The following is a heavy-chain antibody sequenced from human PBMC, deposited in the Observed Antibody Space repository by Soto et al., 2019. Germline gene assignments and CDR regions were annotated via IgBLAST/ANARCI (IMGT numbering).Heavy chain of an antibody. D-gene: IGHD3-16*01. CDR2: ISYDGRNK. CDR3: GREKGGEWAA. CDR1: GFVSNDYD. Sequence: QVQLAESGGGLVQPGRSLRLSCATSGFVSNDYDIHWVRQAPGKGLAWLASISYDGRNKYYADSVKGRFTISRDNSKNPLSLKKPRGGAEDPAVYYCGREKGGEWAAGAPETLVTSSS. V-gene: IGHV3-30*03. J-gene: IGHJ4*02.